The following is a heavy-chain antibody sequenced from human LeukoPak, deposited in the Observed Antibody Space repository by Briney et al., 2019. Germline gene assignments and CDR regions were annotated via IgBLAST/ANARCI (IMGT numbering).Heavy chain of an antibody. V-gene: IGHV3-48*03. Sequence: GRSLRLSCAASGFTFSSYELNWVRQAPGMGLEWVSYISSSGSTISYADSVKGRFTISRDNAKNSLYLQMNSLRAEDTAVYYCAREGALTVTKDAFDIWGQGTMVTVSS. CDR3: AREGALTVTKDAFDI. CDR2: ISSSGSTI. D-gene: IGHD4-17*01. J-gene: IGHJ3*02. CDR1: GFTFSSYE.